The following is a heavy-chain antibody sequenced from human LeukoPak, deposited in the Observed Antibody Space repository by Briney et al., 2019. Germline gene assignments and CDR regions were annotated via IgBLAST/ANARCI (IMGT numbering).Heavy chain of an antibody. D-gene: IGHD5-18*01. CDR2: ISYDGSNK. CDR3: ARVTAMVPYYFDY. CDR1: GFTFSSYA. J-gene: IGHJ4*02. Sequence: GGSLRLSCAASGFTFSSYAMHWVRQAPGKGLEWVAVISYDGSNKYYADSVKGRFTISRDNSKNTLYLQMNSLRAEDTAVYYCARVTAMVPYYFDYWGQGTLVTVSS. V-gene: IGHV3-30-3*01.